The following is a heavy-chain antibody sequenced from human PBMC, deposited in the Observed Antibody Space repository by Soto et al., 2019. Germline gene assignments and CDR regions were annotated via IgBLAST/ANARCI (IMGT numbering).Heavy chain of an antibody. D-gene: IGHD6-19*01. CDR3: ARDSSTGYCSGWYLDY. J-gene: IGHJ4*02. CDR1: GYTFTGYY. Sequence: ASVKVSCKASGYTFTGYYMHWVRQAPGQGLEWMGWINPNSGGTNYAQKFQGWVTMTRDTSISTAYMELSRLRSDDTAVYYCARDSSTGYCSGWYLDYWGQGSLVPVSS. CDR2: INPNSGGT. V-gene: IGHV1-2*04.